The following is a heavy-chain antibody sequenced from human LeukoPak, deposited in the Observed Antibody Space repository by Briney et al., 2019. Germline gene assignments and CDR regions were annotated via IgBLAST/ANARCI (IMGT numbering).Heavy chain of an antibody. CDR3: ARTQYSSGWYAAFDY. Sequence: PGRSLRLSCAASGFTFSSYAMHWVRQAPGKGLEWVAVISYDGSNKYYADSVKGRFTISRDNSKNTLYLQMNSLRAEDTAVYYCARTQYSSGWYAAFDYWGQGTLVTVSS. CDR2: ISYDGSNK. CDR1: GFTFSSYA. D-gene: IGHD6-19*01. J-gene: IGHJ4*02. V-gene: IGHV3-30-3*02.